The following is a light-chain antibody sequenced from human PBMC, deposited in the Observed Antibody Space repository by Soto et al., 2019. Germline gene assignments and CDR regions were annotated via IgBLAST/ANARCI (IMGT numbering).Light chain of an antibody. J-gene: IGKJ1*01. CDR1: GGISRY. CDR3: QQYDGYPRT. Sequence: DIQLTQSPSALSAFIGDSVTITCRASGGISRYLAWIQQKPGEAPKSLIYGAVSLQSGVPSRFSGSGSGREFTLTISGLQSEDFATYYCQQYDGYPRTFGQGTKVEIK. CDR2: GAV. V-gene: IGKV1-16*01.